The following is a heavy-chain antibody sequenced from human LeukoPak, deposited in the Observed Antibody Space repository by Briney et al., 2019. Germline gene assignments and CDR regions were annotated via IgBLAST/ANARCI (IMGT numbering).Heavy chain of an antibody. CDR3: ATAPLTGYYSGWYSFDY. D-gene: IGHD6-19*01. J-gene: IGHJ4*02. CDR1: GYTFTSYY. CDR2: INPNSGGT. Sequence: ASVTVSFKSSGYTFTSYYMHWVRQAPGQGLERMGWINPNSGGTNYAYKFQDRVTMTRDTSISTGSMELNRLRSDDTAVYYCATAPLTGYYSGWYSFDYWGQGTLVTVSS. V-gene: IGHV1-2*02.